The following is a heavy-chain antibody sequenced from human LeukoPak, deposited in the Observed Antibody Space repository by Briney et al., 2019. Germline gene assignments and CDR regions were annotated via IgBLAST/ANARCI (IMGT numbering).Heavy chain of an antibody. CDR2: INPNSAGT. Sequence: LDWMGWINPNSAGTNYAQKFQGRVTMTRDTSISTAYMELSRLRSDDTAVYYCARVRGSSPYWGQGTLVTVSS. D-gene: IGHD6-13*01. J-gene: IGHJ4*02. V-gene: IGHV1-2*02. CDR3: ARVRGSSPY.